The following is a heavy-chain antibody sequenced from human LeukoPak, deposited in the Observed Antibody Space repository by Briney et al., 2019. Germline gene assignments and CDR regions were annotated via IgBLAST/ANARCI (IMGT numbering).Heavy chain of an antibody. Sequence: RAGGSLRLSCAASEFTFDDYGMSWVRQAPGMGLEWVSGINWNGGSTGYADSVKGRFTISRDNAKNSLYLQMNSLRAEDTALYHCARVKAYNWNDVGGIFDYWGQGTLVTVSS. V-gene: IGHV3-20*01. CDR1: EFTFDDYG. D-gene: IGHD1-20*01. J-gene: IGHJ4*02. CDR3: ARVKAYNWNDVGGIFDY. CDR2: INWNGGST.